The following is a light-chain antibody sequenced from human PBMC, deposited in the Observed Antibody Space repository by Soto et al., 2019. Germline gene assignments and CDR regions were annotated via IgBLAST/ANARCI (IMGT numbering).Light chain of an antibody. V-gene: IGLV2-14*01. Sequence: SALTQPASVSDSPGQSITISCTGTSSDVGGSNHVSWYQQHPGKAPKLMIYDVTNRPSGVSHRFSGSKSGGTASLIISGLQAEDEADYYCVSFTSSTTYVFGTGTKVTV. CDR1: SSDVGGSNH. CDR2: DVT. CDR3: VSFTSSTTYV. J-gene: IGLJ1*01.